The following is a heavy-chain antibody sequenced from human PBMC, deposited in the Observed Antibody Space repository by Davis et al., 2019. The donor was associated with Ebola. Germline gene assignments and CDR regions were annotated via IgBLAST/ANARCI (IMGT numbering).Heavy chain of an antibody. CDR3: ARERGYSGYDLSDAFDI. Sequence: GGSLRLSCAASGFTFSSYGMHWVRQAPGKGLEWVAVIWYDGSNKYYADSVKGRFTISRDNSKNTLYLQMNSLRAEDTAVYYCARERGYSGYDLSDAFDIWGQGTMVTVSS. J-gene: IGHJ3*02. D-gene: IGHD5-12*01. CDR1: GFTFSSYG. V-gene: IGHV3-33*01. CDR2: IWYDGSNK.